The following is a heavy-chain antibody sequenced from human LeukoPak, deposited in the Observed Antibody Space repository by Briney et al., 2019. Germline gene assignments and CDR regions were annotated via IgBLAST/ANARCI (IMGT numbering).Heavy chain of an antibody. Sequence: SETLSLTCTVSGGSINSYYWSWIRQPPGKGLECIGYIHYTGSTNYNPSLKSRVTISVDTSKNQFSLKLSSVTAADTAIYYCARDRHYDSSGYHPLSWFDPWGQGTLVTVSS. V-gene: IGHV4-59*01. CDR3: ARDRHYDSSGYHPLSWFDP. D-gene: IGHD3-22*01. CDR2: IHYTGST. J-gene: IGHJ5*02. CDR1: GGSINSYY.